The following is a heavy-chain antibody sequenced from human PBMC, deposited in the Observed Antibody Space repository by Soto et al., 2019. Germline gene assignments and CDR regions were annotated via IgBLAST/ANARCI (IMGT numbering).Heavy chain of an antibody. J-gene: IGHJ5*02. V-gene: IGHV1-18*01. D-gene: IGHD3-3*02. CDR3: ARSSGSAFWFDP. CDR2: ISAYNGNT. CDR1: GYTFTSYG. Sequence: QVQLVQSGAEVKKPGASVKVSCKASGYTFTSYGISWVRQAPGQGLEWMGWISAYNGNTNYAQKLQGRVTMTTVTSTSTDYMELRRLTSDDRTVYNWARSSGSAFWFDPWGQVTLVTVST.